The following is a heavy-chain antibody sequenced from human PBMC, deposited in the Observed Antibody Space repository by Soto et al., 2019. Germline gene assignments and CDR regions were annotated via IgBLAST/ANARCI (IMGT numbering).Heavy chain of an antibody. CDR1: GFTFSSYS. CDR3: AREPAAAGGYYYGMDV. CDR2: ISSSSSYI. Sequence: GGSLRLSCAASGFTFSSYSMNWVRQAPGKGLEWVSSISSSSSYIYYADSVKGRFTISRDNAKNSLYLQMNSLRAEDTAVYYCAREPAAAGGYYYGMDVWGQGTTVTVSS. V-gene: IGHV3-21*01. J-gene: IGHJ6*02. D-gene: IGHD6-13*01.